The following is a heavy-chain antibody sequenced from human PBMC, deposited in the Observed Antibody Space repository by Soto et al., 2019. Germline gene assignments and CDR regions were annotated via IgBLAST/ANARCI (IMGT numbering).Heavy chain of an antibody. CDR1: GGSISSNY. CDR3: ARYRREAVAGYTLDN. J-gene: IGHJ4*02. CDR2: VYNSGST. Sequence: SETLSLTCTVSGGSISSNYWTWIRQPPGKGLEWIGYVYNSGSTNYNPSLKSRVTISEDTSKSQFSLKVNSMTAADTAVYYCARYRREAVAGYTLDNWGQGILVTVYS. V-gene: IGHV4-59*01. D-gene: IGHD6-13*01.